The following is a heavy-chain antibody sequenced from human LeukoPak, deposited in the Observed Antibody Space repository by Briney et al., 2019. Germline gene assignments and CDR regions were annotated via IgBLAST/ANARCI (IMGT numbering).Heavy chain of an antibody. CDR1: GYTFTSYY. Sequence: ASVKVSCKASGYTFTSYYMHWVRQAPGQGLEWMGGIIPIFGTANYAQKFQGRVTITADESTSTAYMELSSLRSEDTAVYYCARDFVDTAMAGLVGYMDVWGKGTTVTVSS. D-gene: IGHD5-18*01. CDR3: ARDFVDTAMAGLVGYMDV. V-gene: IGHV1-69*13. J-gene: IGHJ6*03. CDR2: IIPIFGTA.